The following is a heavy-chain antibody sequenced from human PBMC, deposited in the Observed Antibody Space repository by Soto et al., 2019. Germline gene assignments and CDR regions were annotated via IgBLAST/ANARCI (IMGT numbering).Heavy chain of an antibody. CDR1: GYTFTSYA. V-gene: IGHV1-3*01. CDR2: INAGNGNT. Sequence: QVQLVQSGAEVKKPGASVKVSCKTSGYTFTSYAVHWARQAPGQRLEWMGWINAGNGNTEYSQKFQGRVTFTRDTSASTAHMELSSLRSEDTAVYYCVAVDCGDYWGQGTLVTVSS. CDR3: VAVDCGDY. D-gene: IGHD2-21*02. J-gene: IGHJ4*02.